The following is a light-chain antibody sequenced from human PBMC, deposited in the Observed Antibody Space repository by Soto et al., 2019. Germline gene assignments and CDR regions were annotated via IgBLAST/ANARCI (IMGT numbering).Light chain of an antibody. J-gene: IGLJ3*02. CDR3: QTWGTGIWV. CDR2: LNSDGSH. CDR1: SGHSSYA. Sequence: QSVLTQSPSASASLGASVKLTCTLSSGHSSYAIAWHQQQPEKGPWYLMKLNSDGSHSKGDGIPDRFSGSSSGAERYLTISSLQSEDEADYYCQTWGTGIWVFGGGTKVTVL. V-gene: IGLV4-69*01.